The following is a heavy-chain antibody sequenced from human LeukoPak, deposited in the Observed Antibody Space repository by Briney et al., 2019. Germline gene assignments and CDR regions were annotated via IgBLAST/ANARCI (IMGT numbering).Heavy chain of an antibody. J-gene: IGHJ4*02. CDR3: ARDPNIVVVPAAPPEATMFDY. CDR1: GYTFTGYY. D-gene: IGHD2-2*01. CDR2: ISAYNGNT. Sequence: GASVKVSCKASGYTFTGYYMHWVRQAPGQGLEWMGWISAYNGNTNYAQKLQGRVTMTTDTSTSTAYMELRSLRSDDTAVYYCARDPNIVVVPAAPPEATMFDYWGQGTLVTVSS. V-gene: IGHV1-18*04.